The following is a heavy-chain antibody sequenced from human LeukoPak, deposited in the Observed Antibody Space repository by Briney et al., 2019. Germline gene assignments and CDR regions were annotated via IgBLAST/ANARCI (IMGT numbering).Heavy chain of an antibody. D-gene: IGHD5-24*01. J-gene: IGHJ4*02. CDR3: ARMATIRGDGYHFDF. CDR1: GGSISSTSYY. V-gene: IGHV4-39*01. CDR2: MYYSGNT. Sequence: PSETLSLTCTVSGGSISSTSYYWGWIRQPPGKGLEWIGSMYYSGNTYYNPSLKSRVTISVDTSKNQFSLKLSSVTAADTAVYYCARMATIRGDGYHFDFWGQGTLVTVSS.